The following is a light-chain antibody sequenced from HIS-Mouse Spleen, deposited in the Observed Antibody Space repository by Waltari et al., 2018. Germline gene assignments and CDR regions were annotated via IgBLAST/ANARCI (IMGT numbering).Light chain of an antibody. V-gene: IGLV2-11*01. CDR2: DVS. J-gene: IGLJ1*01. CDR1: SSDVGGYNS. CDR3: CSYAGSYTGV. Sequence: QSALTQPRSVSGSPGQSVTISCTGTSSDVGGYNSVCWYQQHPGKAPKLMIYDVSKRPSGVPDRFSGSKSGNTASLTISGLQAEDEADYYCCSYAGSYTGVFGTGTKVTVL.